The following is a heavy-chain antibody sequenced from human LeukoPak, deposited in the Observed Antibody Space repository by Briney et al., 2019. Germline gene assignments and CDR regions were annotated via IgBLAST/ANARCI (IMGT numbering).Heavy chain of an antibody. J-gene: IGHJ6*03. Sequence: GGTLRLSCAASGFTFSDYYMSWIRQAPGKGLEWVSYISSSGSTIYYADSVKGRFTISSDNAKNSLYLQMNSLRAEDTAVYYCARDSTMDYYYYYMDVWGKGTTVTVSS. CDR2: ISSSGSTI. CDR1: GFTFSDYY. CDR3: ARDSTMDYYYYYMDV. V-gene: IGHV3-11*01. D-gene: IGHD5-24*01.